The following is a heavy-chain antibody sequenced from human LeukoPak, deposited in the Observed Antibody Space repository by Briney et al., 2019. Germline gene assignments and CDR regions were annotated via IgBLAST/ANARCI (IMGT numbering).Heavy chain of an antibody. CDR2: IKQDGSEE. Sequence: GGSLRLSCAASGFTFSSYWMSWVRQAPGKGLEWVANIKQDGSEENYVDSVKGRFTISRDNAKNSLYLQMNSLRAEDTALYYCAKWGCSGGSCYPFAYWGQGTLVTVSS. CDR3: AKWGCSGGSCYPFAY. J-gene: IGHJ4*02. D-gene: IGHD2-15*01. V-gene: IGHV3-7*01. CDR1: GFTFSSYW.